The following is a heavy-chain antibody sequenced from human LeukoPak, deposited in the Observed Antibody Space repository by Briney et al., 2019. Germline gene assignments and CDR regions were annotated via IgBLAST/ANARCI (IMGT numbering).Heavy chain of an antibody. CDR3: AKMGHYYDSSGYYYGVDY. D-gene: IGHD3-22*01. CDR1: GFTFSSYA. V-gene: IGHV3-23*01. CDR2: ISGSGGST. Sequence: GGSLRHSCAASGFTFSSYAMSCGRHALGEGREWVSAISGSGGSTYYADSVKSRFTISRDNSKNTLYLQMNSLRAEDTAVYYCAKMGHYYDSSGYYYGVDYWGQGTLVTVSS. J-gene: IGHJ4*02.